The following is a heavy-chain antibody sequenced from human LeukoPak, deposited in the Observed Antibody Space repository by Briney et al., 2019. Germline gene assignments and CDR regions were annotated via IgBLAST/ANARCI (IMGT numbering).Heavy chain of an antibody. CDR3: VRICSSGWSSYHYYYYMDV. D-gene: IGHD6-19*01. Sequence: TSETLSLTCTVSGGSISSHYWSWIRQPPGKGLEWIGYIYYSGSTNYNPSLKSRVTISVDTSKNQFSLKLSSVTAADTAVYYCVRICSSGWSSYHYYYYMDVWGKGTTVTVSS. CDR1: GGSISSHY. J-gene: IGHJ6*03. CDR2: IYYSGST. V-gene: IGHV4-59*11.